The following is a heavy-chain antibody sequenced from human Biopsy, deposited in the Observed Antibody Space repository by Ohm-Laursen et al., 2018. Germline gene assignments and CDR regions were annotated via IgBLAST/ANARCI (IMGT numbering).Heavy chain of an antibody. Sequence: SDILSLTCPVSGGSFTGHYWTWIRQPPGKGLEWIGHISHTGYTSYNSSLKSRVTISLDTSRKHFSLRLTSLAAADTAVYYCARGSNEYGGLYFPHWGQGTLVTVSS. V-gene: IGHV4-59*11. CDR3: ARGSNEYGGLYFPH. D-gene: IGHD4-23*01. J-gene: IGHJ1*01. CDR1: GGSFTGHY. CDR2: ISHTGYT.